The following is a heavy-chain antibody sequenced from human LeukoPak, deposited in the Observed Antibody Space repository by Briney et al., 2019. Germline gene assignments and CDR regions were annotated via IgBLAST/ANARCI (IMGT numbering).Heavy chain of an antibody. J-gene: IGHJ4*02. Sequence: SETLSLTCTVSGGSISSYYWSWIRQPPGKGLEWIGYIYYSGSTNYNPSLKSRVTISLDTSKNQFSLKLTSMTAADTAVYFCARERDSGTSDYWGQGTLVTVSS. V-gene: IGHV4-59*01. CDR3: ARERDSGTSDY. CDR2: IYYSGST. D-gene: IGHD1-26*01. CDR1: GGSISSYY.